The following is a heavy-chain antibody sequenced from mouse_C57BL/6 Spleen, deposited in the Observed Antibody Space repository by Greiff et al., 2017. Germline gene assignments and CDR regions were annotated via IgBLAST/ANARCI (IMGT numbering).Heavy chain of an antibody. CDR1: GYTFTSYW. CDR2: IDPSDSYT. D-gene: IGHD2-1*01. V-gene: IGHV1-69*01. CDR3: ARKDYGNYFEY. Sequence: QVQLQQPGAELVMPGASVTLSCKASGYTFTSYWMHWVKQRPGQGLEWIGEIDPSDSYTNYNQKFKGKSTLTVDKSSSTAYMQLSSLTSEDSAVYYCARKDYGNYFEYWGQGTTLTVSS. J-gene: IGHJ2*01.